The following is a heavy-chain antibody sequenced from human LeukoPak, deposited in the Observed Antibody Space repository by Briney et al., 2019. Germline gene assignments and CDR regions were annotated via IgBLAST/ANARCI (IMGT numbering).Heavy chain of an antibody. J-gene: IGHJ4*02. Sequence: GESLKISCKGSGYSFTSYWIGWVRQMPGKGLEWMGIIYPGDSDTRYSPSFQGQVTISADRSISTAYLQWSSLKASDTAMYYCARGDYGDYRIFYALFDFWGQGTLVTVSS. CDR1: GYSFTSYW. CDR2: IYPGDSDT. CDR3: ARGDYGDYRIFYALFDF. D-gene: IGHD4-17*01. V-gene: IGHV5-51*01.